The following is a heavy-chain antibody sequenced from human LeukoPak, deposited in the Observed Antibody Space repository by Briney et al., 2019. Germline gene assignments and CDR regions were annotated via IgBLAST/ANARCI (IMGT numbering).Heavy chain of an antibody. CDR3: NKIVVVPAVRGDYYGMDV. CDR2: INHSGST. Sequence: SETLSLTCAVYGGSFSGYYWSWIRQPPGKGLEWIGEINHSGSTNYNPSLKSRVTISVDTSKNQFSLELSSVTAADTAVYYCNKIVVVPAVRGDYYGMDVWGQGTTVTVSS. J-gene: IGHJ6*02. D-gene: IGHD2-2*01. V-gene: IGHV4-34*01. CDR1: GGSFSGYY.